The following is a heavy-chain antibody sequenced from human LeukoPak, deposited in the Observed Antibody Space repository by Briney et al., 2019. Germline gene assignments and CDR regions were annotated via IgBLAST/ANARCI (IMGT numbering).Heavy chain of an antibody. Sequence: SETLSLTCTVSGGSISSYYWSWIRQPAGKGLEWIGRIYTSGSTNYNPSLKSRVTMSVDTSKNQFSLKLSSVTAADTAVYYCARGKEDSSSGYYLYYYYYGMDVWGQGTTVTVSS. CDR2: IYTSGST. CDR3: ARGKEDSSSGYYLYYYYYGMDV. J-gene: IGHJ6*02. D-gene: IGHD3-22*01. V-gene: IGHV4-4*07. CDR1: GGSISSYY.